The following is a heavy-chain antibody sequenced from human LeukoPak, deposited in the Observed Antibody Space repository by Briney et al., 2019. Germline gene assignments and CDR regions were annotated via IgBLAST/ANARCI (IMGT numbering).Heavy chain of an antibody. CDR1: GGSISSGGYY. D-gene: IGHD1-14*01. Sequence: SETLSPTCTVSGGSISSGGYYWSWIRQHPGKGLEWVGYMYYSGSTYYNPSLKSRVTISADTPKNQFSLKLSSVTAADTAVYYCARGRLTRFDPWGQGTLVTVSS. CDR2: MYYSGST. CDR3: ARGRLTRFDP. V-gene: IGHV4-31*03. J-gene: IGHJ5*02.